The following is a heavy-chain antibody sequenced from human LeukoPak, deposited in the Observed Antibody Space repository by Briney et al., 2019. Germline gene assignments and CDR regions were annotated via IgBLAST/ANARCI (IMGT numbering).Heavy chain of an antibody. V-gene: IGHV1-8*01. Sequence: ASVKVSCKVSGYTLTELSMHWVRQAPGKGLEWMGWMNPNSGNTGYAQKFQGRVTMTRNTSISTAYMELSSLRSEDTAVYYCARGLSYYFFDYWGQGTLVTVSS. CDR2: MNPNSGNT. J-gene: IGHJ4*02. CDR1: GYTLTELS. CDR3: ARGLSYYFFDY. D-gene: IGHD3/OR15-3a*01.